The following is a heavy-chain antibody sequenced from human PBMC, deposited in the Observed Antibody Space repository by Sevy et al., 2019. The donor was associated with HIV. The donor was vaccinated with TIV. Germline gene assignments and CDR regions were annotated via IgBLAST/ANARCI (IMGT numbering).Heavy chain of an antibody. D-gene: IGHD6-6*01. CDR1: GFTFGSYW. Sequence: GGSLRLSCAASGFTFGSYWMTWVRQAPGKGLEWVANIKEDGSGRFYVDSVRGRFTVSRDNAKKTLYQQMNNLRGEDTALYYSARLYSSSSGRGLDNWGQGALVTVSS. J-gene: IGHJ4*02. V-gene: IGHV3-7*01. CDR2: IKEDGSGR. CDR3: ARLYSSSSGRGLDN.